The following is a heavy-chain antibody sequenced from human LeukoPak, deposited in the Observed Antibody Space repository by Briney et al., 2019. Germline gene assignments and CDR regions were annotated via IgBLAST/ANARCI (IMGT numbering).Heavy chain of an antibody. V-gene: IGHV3-23*01. J-gene: IGHJ3*02. CDR1: GFSLTTYA. CDR2: INDRGDST. D-gene: IGHD3-9*01. Sequence: GGSLRLSCAASGFSLTTYAMGWVRQAPGKGLEWVSVINDRGDSTYYADSVKGRFTISRDSSKNTLYLQMNSLRGEDTAVYYCAKGRWGLTINNFDIWGQGTMVTVSS. CDR3: AKGRWGLTINNFDI.